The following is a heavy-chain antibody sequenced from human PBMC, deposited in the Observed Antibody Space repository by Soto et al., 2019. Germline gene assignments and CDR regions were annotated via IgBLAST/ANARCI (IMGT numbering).Heavy chain of an antibody. V-gene: IGHV3-30*03. CDR3: AAETKAYFYGMDV. Sequence: QVQLVESGGGVVQPGRSLRLSCAASGLTFSSSAMHWVRQAPGKGLEWVALISYDGSNKYYVDSVTGRFTISRDNSKDTLDLQMNSLREGDTAVYYCAAETKAYFYGMDVWGQGTTVTVSS. J-gene: IGHJ6*02. CDR2: ISYDGSNK. CDR1: GLTFSSSA.